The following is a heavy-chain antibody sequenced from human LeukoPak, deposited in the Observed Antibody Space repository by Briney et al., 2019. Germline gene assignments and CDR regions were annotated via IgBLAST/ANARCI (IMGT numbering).Heavy chain of an antibody. CDR3: ARARSSGYPDY. D-gene: IGHD3-22*01. CDR2: IYYSGST. V-gene: IGHV4-59*01. Sequence: SETLSLTCTVSGGSISSYYWSWIRQPPGKGLEWIGYIYYSGSTNYNPSLKSRVAISLDTSKTQFSLKLSSVTAADTAVYYCARARSSGYPDYWGQGTLVTVSS. CDR1: GGSISSYY. J-gene: IGHJ4*02.